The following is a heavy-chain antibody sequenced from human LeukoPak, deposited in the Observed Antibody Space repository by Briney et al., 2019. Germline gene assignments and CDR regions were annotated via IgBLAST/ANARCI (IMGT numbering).Heavy chain of an antibody. CDR1: GFTFSSHW. V-gene: IGHV3-7*01. Sequence: GGSLRLSCAASGFTFSSHWMSWVRLAPGKGLEWVANIKGDGSEKWYADSVKGRFTISRDNAQNSVHLQMNSLRAEDTAVYHCARDEYRSRWLHPWGQGTLVTVTS. CDR2: IKGDGSEK. J-gene: IGHJ5*02. D-gene: IGHD5-24*01. CDR3: ARDEYRSRWLHP.